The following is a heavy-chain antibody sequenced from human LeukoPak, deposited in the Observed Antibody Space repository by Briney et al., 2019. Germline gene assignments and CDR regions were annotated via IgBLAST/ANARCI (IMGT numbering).Heavy chain of an antibody. CDR3: ARDRRPVEMATIDY. CDR1: GFTFSSYA. D-gene: IGHD5-24*01. V-gene: IGHV3-30*11. CDR2: ISYDGSNK. J-gene: IGHJ4*02. Sequence: GGSLRLSCAPSGFTFSSYAMRWVRQAPGEGLEWVAVISYDGSNKYYADSVKGRFTISRDNSKNTLYLQMNSLRAEDTAVYYCARDRRPVEMATIDYWGQGTLVTVSS.